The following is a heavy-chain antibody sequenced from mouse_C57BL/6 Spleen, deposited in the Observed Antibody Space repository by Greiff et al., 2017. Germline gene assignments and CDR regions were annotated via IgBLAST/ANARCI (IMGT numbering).Heavy chain of an antibody. J-gene: IGHJ4*01. V-gene: IGHV1-7*01. CDR1: GYTFTSYW. Sequence: QVQLQQSGAELAKPGASVKLSCKASGYTFTSYWMHWVKQRPGQGLEWIGYINPSSGYTKYNQKFKDKATLTADKSSSTAYMQLSSLTYADSAVXYCARAYSNYLYYAMDYWGQGTSVTVSS. CDR2: INPSSGYT. CDR3: ARAYSNYLYYAMDY. D-gene: IGHD2-5*01.